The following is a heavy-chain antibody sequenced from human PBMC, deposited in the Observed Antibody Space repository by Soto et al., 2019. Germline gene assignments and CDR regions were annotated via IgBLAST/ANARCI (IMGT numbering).Heavy chain of an antibody. D-gene: IGHD2-21*01. CDR2: ISPYSGNS. V-gene: IGHV1-18*01. Sequence: QVQLVQSGNEVKKPGASVKVSCKASGYTFTNYGFNWVRQAPGQGLEWMGWISPYSGNSTYVQNFQGRVTFTTDTFTGTAYMELSSLTSDDTAVYYCARGRGVSLFLFDYWGQGSLVTVSS. CDR3: ARGRGVSLFLFDY. J-gene: IGHJ4*02. CDR1: GYTFTNYG.